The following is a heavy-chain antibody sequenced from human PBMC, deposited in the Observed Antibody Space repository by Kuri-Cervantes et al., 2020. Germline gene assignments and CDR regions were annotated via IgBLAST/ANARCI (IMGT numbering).Heavy chain of an antibody. V-gene: IGHV4-30-4*01. Sequence: SETLSLTCTVSGGSISSGGYYWSWIRQPPGKGLEWIGYVYYSGSTYYNPSLKSRVTISVDTSKNQFSLKLSSVTAADTAVYYCAREGYSSGWYRETIDYWGQGTLVTVSS. CDR2: VYYSGST. J-gene: IGHJ4*02. CDR1: GGSISSGGYY. D-gene: IGHD6-19*01. CDR3: AREGYSSGWYRETIDY.